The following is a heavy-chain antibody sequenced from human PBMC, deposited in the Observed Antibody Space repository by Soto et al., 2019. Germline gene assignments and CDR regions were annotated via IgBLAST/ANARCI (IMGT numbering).Heavy chain of an antibody. CDR3: ARGFTGSWFDP. J-gene: IGHJ5*02. CDR1: GFTFSSYG. D-gene: IGHD2-8*02. Sequence: QVQLVESGGGVVQPGRSLRLSCAASGFTFSSYGMHWVRQAPGKGLEWVAVIWYDGSNKYYADSVKGRFTISRDNSKNTLYLQMNSLRAEDTAVYYCARGFTGSWFDPWGQGTLVTVSS. V-gene: IGHV3-33*01. CDR2: IWYDGSNK.